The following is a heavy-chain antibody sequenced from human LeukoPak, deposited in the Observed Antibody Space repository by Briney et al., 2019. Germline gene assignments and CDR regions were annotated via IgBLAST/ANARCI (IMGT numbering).Heavy chain of an antibody. CDR1: EFTLSNYW. Sequence: GGSLRLSCAASEFTLSNYWMHWIRQAPGKGLVWVSRINNDGSSTSYADSVKGRFTVSRDNAKSTVYLQMISLGDEDTAVYYCAREKPADYGSGSYDLQYYYFGMDVWGQGTTVTVSS. V-gene: IGHV3-74*01. J-gene: IGHJ6*02. D-gene: IGHD3-10*01. CDR3: AREKPADYGSGSYDLQYYYFGMDV. CDR2: INNDGSST.